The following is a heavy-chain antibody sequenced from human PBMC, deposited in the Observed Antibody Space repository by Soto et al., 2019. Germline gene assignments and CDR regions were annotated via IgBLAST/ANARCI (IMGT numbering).Heavy chain of an antibody. CDR2: TFYRSKWYT. V-gene: IGHV6-1*01. CDR1: GDSVSSNSAT. Sequence: SQTLSLTCAISGDSVSSNSATWHWIRQSPSRGLEWLGRTFYRSKWYTDYALSVKSRMTINPYTSKNQFSLHLNSVTPEDTAVYYCARLIVVPYYFDSWGQGTLVTVSS. D-gene: IGHD3-22*01. CDR3: ARLIVVPYYFDS. J-gene: IGHJ4*02.